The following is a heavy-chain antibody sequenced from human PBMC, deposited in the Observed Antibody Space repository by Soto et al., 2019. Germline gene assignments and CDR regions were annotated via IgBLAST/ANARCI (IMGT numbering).Heavy chain of an antibody. J-gene: IGHJ6*03. D-gene: IGHD6-13*01. Sequence: EAQLVESGGGLVQPGGSLSLSCAASGFTFSNYEMPWVRQAPGKGLEYVSGISNNGAHTDYAKSVKGRFTISRDNSENTLYLQMGSLRAEDMALYYCARRGYGSRWPNVYMDVWGKGTTVTVSS. V-gene: IGHV3-64*01. CDR1: GFTFSNYE. CDR3: ARRGYGSRWPNVYMDV. CDR2: ISNNGAHT.